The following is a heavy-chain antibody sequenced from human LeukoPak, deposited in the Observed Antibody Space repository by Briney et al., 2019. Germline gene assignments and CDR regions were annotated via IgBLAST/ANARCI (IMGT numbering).Heavy chain of an antibody. J-gene: IGHJ6*03. D-gene: IGHD6-19*01. V-gene: IGHV3-74*01. CDR2: INSDGSST. Sequence: GGSLRLSCAASGFTFSSYWMHWVRQAPGKGLVWVSRINSDGSSTSYADSVKGRFTISRDNAKNTLYLQMNSLRAEDTAVYYCAKDSVAGCSSGWYWGYYYYYMDVWGKGTTVTISS. CDR3: AKDSVAGCSSGWYWGYYYYYMDV. CDR1: GFTFSSYW.